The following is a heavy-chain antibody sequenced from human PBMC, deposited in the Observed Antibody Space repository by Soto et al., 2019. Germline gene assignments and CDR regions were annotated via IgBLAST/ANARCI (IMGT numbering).Heavy chain of an antibody. V-gene: IGHV3-11*01. CDR1: GFTFSDYY. Sequence: GGSLRLSCAASGFTFSDYYMSWIRQAPGKGLEWVSYISSSDSIYYADSVKGRFTISRDNAKNSLYLQMNSLRAEDTAVYYCARDLGYYDSSGYFDYWGQGTLVTVSS. CDR2: ISSSDSI. D-gene: IGHD3-22*01. CDR3: ARDLGYYDSSGYFDY. J-gene: IGHJ4*02.